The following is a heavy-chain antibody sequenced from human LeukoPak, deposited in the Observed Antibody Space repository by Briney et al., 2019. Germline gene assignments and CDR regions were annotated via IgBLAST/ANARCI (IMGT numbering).Heavy chain of an antibody. J-gene: IGHJ6*02. V-gene: IGHV4-61*01. D-gene: IGHD2-15*01. CDR2: IYYSGST. Sequence: MSSETLSLTCSVSGGTVRSGSYYWSWIRQPPGKGLEWIGYIYYSGSTNYNPSLKSRVTISVDTSKNQFSLKLTSVTAADTAVYYCARVGHCSYGACYSTGSYYFYGMDVWGQGTTVTVSS. CDR3: ARVGHCSYGACYSTGSYYFYGMDV. CDR1: GGTVRSGSYY.